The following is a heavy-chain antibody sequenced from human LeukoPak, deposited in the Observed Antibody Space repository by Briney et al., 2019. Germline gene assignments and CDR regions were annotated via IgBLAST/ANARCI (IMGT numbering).Heavy chain of an antibody. J-gene: IGHJ2*01. CDR3: AKSKGSGPGSWYFDL. Sequence: GGSLRLSCAASGFTFSTYAMSWVRQAPGKGLEWVSGISGTGGTTYYADSVKGRFTISRDNSKNTLYLQMNSLRAEDTAVYYCAKSKGSGPGSWYFDLWGRGTLVTVSS. V-gene: IGHV3-23*01. D-gene: IGHD1-1*01. CDR2: ISGTGGTT. CDR1: GFTFSTYA.